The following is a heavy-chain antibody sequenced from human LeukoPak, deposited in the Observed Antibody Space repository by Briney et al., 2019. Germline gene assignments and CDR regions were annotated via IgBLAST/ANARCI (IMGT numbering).Heavy chain of an antibody. J-gene: IGHJ4*02. CDR1: GYTFTSYG. D-gene: IGHD6-19*01. V-gene: IGHV1-18*01. CDR3: ARDMNSSGFGLSYFDY. CDR2: ISAYNGNT. Sequence: ASVKVSCKASGYTFTSYGISWLRQAPGQGLEWMGWISAYNGNTNYAQKLQGRVTMTTDTSTSTAYMELRSLRSDDTAVYYCARDMNSSGFGLSYFDYWGQGTLVTVSS.